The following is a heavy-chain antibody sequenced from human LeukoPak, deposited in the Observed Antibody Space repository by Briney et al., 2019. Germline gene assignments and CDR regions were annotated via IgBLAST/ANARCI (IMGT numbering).Heavy chain of an antibody. D-gene: IGHD2-15*01. V-gene: IGHV3-30*18. CDR1: GFTFSSYG. CDR3: AKDLSVVVVALDY. J-gene: IGHJ4*02. CDR2: ISYDGSNK. Sequence: PGGSLRLSCAASGFTFSSYGMHWVRQAPGKGLESVAVISYDGSNKYYADSVKGRFTISRDNSKNTLYLQMNSLRAEDTAVYYCAKDLSVVVVALDYWGQGTLVTVSS.